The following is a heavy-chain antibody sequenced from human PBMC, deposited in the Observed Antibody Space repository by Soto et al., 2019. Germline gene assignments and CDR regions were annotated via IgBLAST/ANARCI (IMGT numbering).Heavy chain of an antibody. V-gene: IGHV1-18*04. CDR3: ARDVFCGGAPACPDMDV. CDR2: ISGYNGNT. CDR1: GYTFSGYS. D-gene: IGHD2-21*01. J-gene: IGHJ6*02. Sequence: EASVKVSCKASGYTFSGYSITWVRQAPGQGLEWMGRISGYNGNTNYARTLRGRLTLTTDTSTSTAYMELRSLTSDDTAVYYCARDVFCGGAPACPDMDVWGQVTTVTVS.